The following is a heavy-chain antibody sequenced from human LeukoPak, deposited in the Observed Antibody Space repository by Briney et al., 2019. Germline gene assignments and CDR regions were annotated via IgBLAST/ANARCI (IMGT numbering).Heavy chain of an antibody. CDR2: FDPEDGET. CDR3: ATRPIVVVPAASGYWYFDL. D-gene: IGHD2-2*01. Sequence: ASVKVSCKVSGYTLTELSMHWVRQAPGKGLEWMGGFDPEDGETIYAQKFQGRVTMTEDTSTDTAYMELSSLRSEDTAVYYCATRPIVVVPAASGYWYFDLWGRGTLVTVSS. CDR1: GYTLTELS. V-gene: IGHV1-24*01. J-gene: IGHJ2*01.